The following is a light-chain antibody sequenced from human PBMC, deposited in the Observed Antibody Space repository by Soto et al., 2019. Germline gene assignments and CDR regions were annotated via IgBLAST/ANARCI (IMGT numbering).Light chain of an antibody. CDR3: QVWDSSSDRVV. Sequence: SSELTQPPSVSVAPGQTARITCGGNNIGSKSVHWYQQKPGQAPVLVVYDDSDRPSGLPERFSGSNSGNTATLTISRVEAGDEADYYCQVWDSSSDRVVFGGGTKLTVL. V-gene: IGLV3-21*02. CDR2: DDS. CDR1: NIGSKS. J-gene: IGLJ2*01.